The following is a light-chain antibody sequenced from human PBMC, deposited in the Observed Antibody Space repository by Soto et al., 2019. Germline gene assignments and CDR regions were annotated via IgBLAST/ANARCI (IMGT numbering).Light chain of an antibody. CDR1: SSDVGGYNY. CDR2: GVT. J-gene: IGLJ2*01. CDR3: SSYTSSTTLSVV. Sequence: QYALTQPASVSGSPGQSITISCTGTSSDVGGYNYVSWYQQHPGKAPKVMIYGVTNRPSGVSNRFSGSKSGNTASLTISGLQAEDEADYYCSSYTSSTTLSVVFGGGTKLTVL. V-gene: IGLV2-14*01.